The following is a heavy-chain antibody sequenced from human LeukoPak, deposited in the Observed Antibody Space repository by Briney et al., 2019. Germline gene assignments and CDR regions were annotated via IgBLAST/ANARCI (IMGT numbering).Heavy chain of an antibody. D-gene: IGHD3-10*01. J-gene: IGHJ3*02. V-gene: IGHV1-18*01. CDR2: ISAYNGNT. CDR3: ARDQGSILLWFGETIDAFDI. Sequence: GASVKVSCKASGYTFTSYGISWVRQAPGQGLEWMGWISAYNGNTNYAQKLQGRVTMTTDTSTSTAYMELRSLRSDDTAVYYCARDQGSILLWFGETIDAFDIWGQGTMVTVSS. CDR1: GYTFTSYG.